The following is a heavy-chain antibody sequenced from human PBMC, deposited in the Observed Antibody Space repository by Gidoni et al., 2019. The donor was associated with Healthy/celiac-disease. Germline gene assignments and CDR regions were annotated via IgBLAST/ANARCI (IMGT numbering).Heavy chain of an antibody. D-gene: IGHD6-19*01. V-gene: IGHV3-7*01. CDR1: GFTFSSYW. CDR2: IKQDGSEK. J-gene: IGHJ4*02. Sequence: EVQLVESGGGLVQPGGSLRLSCAASGFTFSSYWMSWVRQAPGKGLEWVANIKQDGSEKYYVDSVKGRFTISRDNAKNSLYLQMNSLRAEDTAVYYCARDEWGAVAGTYAYWGQGTLVTVSS. CDR3: ARDEWGAVAGTYAY.